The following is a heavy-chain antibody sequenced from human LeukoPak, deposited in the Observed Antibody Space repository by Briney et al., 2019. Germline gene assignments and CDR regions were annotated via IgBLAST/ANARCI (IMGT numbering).Heavy chain of an antibody. D-gene: IGHD3-22*01. CDR3: ARGGRGTIIMIVVAALDY. Sequence: GGSLRLSCAASGFTFTSYTMNWVRQAPGKGLEWVASISSSGNYIYYADSVKGRFTISRDNARNSLYLQMNSLRAEDTAVYYCARGGRGTIIMIVVAALDYWGQGTLVTVSS. CDR2: ISSSGNYI. CDR1: GFTFTSYT. V-gene: IGHV3-21*01. J-gene: IGHJ4*02.